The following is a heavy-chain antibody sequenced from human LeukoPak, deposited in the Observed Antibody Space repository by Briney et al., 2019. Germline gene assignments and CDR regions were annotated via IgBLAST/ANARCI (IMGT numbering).Heavy chain of an antibody. CDR2: SDHSGST. CDR3: VRNPAFDI. Sequence: PSETLSLTCTVSGGSITDYYWNWIRQPPGKGLEWIGYSDHSGSTNYNPSLKSRVTISVDTSKNQISLKLSSVTAADTAVYHCVRNPAFDIWGQGTVVTVSS. J-gene: IGHJ3*02. V-gene: IGHV4-59*01. CDR1: GGSITDYY.